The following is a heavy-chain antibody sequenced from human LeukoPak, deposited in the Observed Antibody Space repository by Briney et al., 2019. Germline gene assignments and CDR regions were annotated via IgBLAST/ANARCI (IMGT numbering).Heavy chain of an antibody. V-gene: IGHV3-23*01. CDR3: AKGGPGGCSGTSCYYQGFDY. CDR1: GFTFSSYA. CDR2: ISGSGGST. Sequence: GESLRLSCAASGFTFSSYAMSWVRQAPGKGLEWVSAISGSGGSTYYADSVKGRFTISRDNSKNTLYLQMNSLRAEDTAVYYCAKGGPGGCSGTSCYYQGFDYWGQGTLVTVSS. D-gene: IGHD2-2*01. J-gene: IGHJ4*02.